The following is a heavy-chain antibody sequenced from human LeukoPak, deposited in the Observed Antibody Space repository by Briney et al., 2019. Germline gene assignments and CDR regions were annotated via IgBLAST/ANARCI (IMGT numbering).Heavy chain of an antibody. V-gene: IGHV3-48*03. D-gene: IGHD3-22*01. CDR3: ARYYYYDSSGYYQLTNWFDP. CDR2: ISSSGSTI. CDR1: GFTFSSYE. Sequence: PGGSLRLSCAASGFTFSSYEMNWVRQAPGKGLEWVSYISSSGSTIYYADSVKGRFTISRDNAKNSLYLQMNSLRAEDTAVYYCARYYYYDSSGYYQLTNWFDPWGQGTLVTVSS. J-gene: IGHJ5*02.